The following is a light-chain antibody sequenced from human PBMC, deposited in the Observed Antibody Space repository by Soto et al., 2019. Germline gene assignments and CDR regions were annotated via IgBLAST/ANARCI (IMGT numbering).Light chain of an antibody. V-gene: IGKV3-15*01. Sequence: EIVMTQSPATLSVSPGERATLSCRASQSVSSNFAWYQQKPGQAPRLLIYGESTRSTGIPASFSGSGSGTEFTLTISSLQSEDFAVYYCQQYNNWPPITFGQGTRLEIK. CDR2: GES. J-gene: IGKJ5*01. CDR1: QSVSSN. CDR3: QQYNNWPPIT.